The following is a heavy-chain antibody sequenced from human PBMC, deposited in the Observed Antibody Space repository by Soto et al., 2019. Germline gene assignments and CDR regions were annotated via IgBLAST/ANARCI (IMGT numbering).Heavy chain of an antibody. D-gene: IGHD3-16*01. CDR2: IWYDGGNK. CDR1: GFTFINYG. V-gene: IGHV3-33*01. Sequence: SLSLSCAASGFTFINYGMHWVRQAPGKGLEWVAFIWYDGGNKYYAESVKGRFTISRDNSKNTLYLQMNSLRAEDTAVYYCARDGDVNTGFGKDYWGQGTLVTVSS. J-gene: IGHJ4*02. CDR3: ARDGDVNTGFGKDY.